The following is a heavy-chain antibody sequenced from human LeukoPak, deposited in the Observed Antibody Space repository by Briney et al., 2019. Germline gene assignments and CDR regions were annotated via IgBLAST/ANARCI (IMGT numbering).Heavy chain of an antibody. Sequence: PGGSLRLSCAASGFTFSSYGMHWVRQAPGKGLEWVAFIRYDGSNKYYADSVKGRFTISRDNAKNSLYLQMNSLRAEDTAVYYCAIDGYNSWGQGTLVTVSS. CDR1: GFTFSSYG. CDR2: IRYDGSNK. D-gene: IGHD5-24*01. V-gene: IGHV3-30*02. CDR3: AIDGYNS. J-gene: IGHJ5*02.